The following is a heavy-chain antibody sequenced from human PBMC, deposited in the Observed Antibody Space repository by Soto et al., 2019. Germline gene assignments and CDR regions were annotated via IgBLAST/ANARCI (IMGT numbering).Heavy chain of an antibody. D-gene: IGHD3-22*01. V-gene: IGHV3-30*18. CDR3: AKDRSMIVVVTDYYYYYGMDV. J-gene: IGHJ6*02. Sequence: QVQLVESGGGVVQPGRSLRLSCAASGFTFSSYGMHWVRQAPGKGLEWVAVISYDGSNKYYADSVKGRFTISRDNSKNTLYLQMNSLRAEDTAVYYCAKDRSMIVVVTDYYYYYGMDVWGQGTTVTVSS. CDR2: ISYDGSNK. CDR1: GFTFSSYG.